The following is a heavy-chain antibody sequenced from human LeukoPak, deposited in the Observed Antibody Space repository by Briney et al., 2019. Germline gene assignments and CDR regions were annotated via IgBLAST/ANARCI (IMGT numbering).Heavy chain of an antibody. CDR2: INHSGST. V-gene: IGHV4-34*01. Sequence: SETLSLTCAVYGGSFSGYYWSWIRQPPGKGLEWIGEINHSGSTNYNPSLKSRVTISVDTSKNQFSLKLSSVTAADTAVYYCARSSGSCYPWGQGTLVTVSS. D-gene: IGHD1-26*01. CDR3: ARSSGSCYP. J-gene: IGHJ5*02. CDR1: GGSFSGYY.